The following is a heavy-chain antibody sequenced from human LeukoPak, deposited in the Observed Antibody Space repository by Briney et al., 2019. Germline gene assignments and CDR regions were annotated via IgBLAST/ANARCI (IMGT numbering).Heavy chain of an antibody. J-gene: IGHJ4*02. CDR2: INNNGGST. V-gene: IGHV3-64D*06. CDR3: VRALYYFDY. CDR1: GFTFSSYS. Sequence: GGSLRLSCSASGFTFSSYSMDWVRQAPGKRPEYVSGINNNGGSTQYADSVKGRFTISRDNSKNTVYLQMSSLRPEDTAVYYCVRALYYFDYWGQGTLVTVSS.